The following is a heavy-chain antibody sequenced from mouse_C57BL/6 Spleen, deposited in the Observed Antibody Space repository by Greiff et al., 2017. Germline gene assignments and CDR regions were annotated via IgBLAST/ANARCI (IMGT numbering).Heavy chain of an antibody. CDR2: ISSGGSYT. CDR3: ARGGGNSFAY. J-gene: IGHJ3*01. D-gene: IGHD2-1*01. Sequence: VHLVESGGDLVKPGGSLKLSCAASGFTFSSYGMSWVRQTPDKRLEWVATISSGGSYTYYPDSVKGRFTISRDNAKNTLYLQMSSLKSEDTAMYYCARGGGNSFAYWGQGTLVTVSA. V-gene: IGHV5-6*01. CDR1: GFTFSSYG.